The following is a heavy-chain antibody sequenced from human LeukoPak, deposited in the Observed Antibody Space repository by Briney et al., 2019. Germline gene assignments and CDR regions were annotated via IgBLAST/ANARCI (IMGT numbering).Heavy chain of an antibody. V-gene: IGHV4-34*01. J-gene: IGHJ3*02. Sequence: SETLSLTCAVYGGSFSGYYWSWIRQPPGKGLEWIGSIYYSGSTYYNPSLKSRVTISVDTSKNQFSLKLSSVTAADTAVYYCARNKQWLDAFDIWGQGTMVTVSS. CDR2: IYYSGST. D-gene: IGHD6-19*01. CDR3: ARNKQWLDAFDI. CDR1: GGSFSGYY.